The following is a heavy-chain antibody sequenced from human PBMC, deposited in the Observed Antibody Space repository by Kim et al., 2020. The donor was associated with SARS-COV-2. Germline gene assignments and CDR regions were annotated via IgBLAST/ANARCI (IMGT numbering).Heavy chain of an antibody. Sequence: ASVKVSCKASGYTFTSYAMHWVRQAPGQRLEWMGWINAGNGNTKYSQKFQGRVTITRDTSASTAYMELSSLRSEDTAVYYCARAKWTTGTTRWFDPWGQGTLVTVSS. V-gene: IGHV1-3*01. D-gene: IGHD1-1*01. CDR1: GYTFTSYA. CDR2: INAGNGNT. CDR3: ARAKWTTGTTRWFDP. J-gene: IGHJ5*02.